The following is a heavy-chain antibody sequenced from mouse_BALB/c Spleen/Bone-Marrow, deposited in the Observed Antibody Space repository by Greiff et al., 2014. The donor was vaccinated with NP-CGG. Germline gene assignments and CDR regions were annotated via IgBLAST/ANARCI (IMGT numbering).Heavy chain of an antibody. V-gene: IGHV2-9*02. J-gene: IGHJ1*01. D-gene: IGHD2-3*01. Sequence: QVHLKESGPGLVAPSQSLSITCTVSGFSLTSYGVHWVRQPPGKGLEWLGVILAGGSTNYYSGLISRLGISKDNSYSQVFLKMXXXQTXDTAMYYCARIYLWYFDVWGAGTTVTVSS. CDR3: ARIYLWYFDV. CDR1: GFSLTSYG. CDR2: ILAGGST.